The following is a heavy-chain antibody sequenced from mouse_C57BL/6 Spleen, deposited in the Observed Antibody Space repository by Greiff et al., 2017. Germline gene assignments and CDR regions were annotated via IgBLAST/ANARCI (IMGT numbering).Heavy chain of an antibody. V-gene: IGHV10-1*01. CDR3: GRQRLYYAMDY. Sequence: EVKLQESGGGLVQPKGSLKLSCAASGFSFNTYAMNWVRQAPGKGLEWVARIRSKSNNYATYYADSVKDRFTISRDDSESMLYLQMNNLKTEDTAMYYGGRQRLYYAMDYWGQGTSVTVSS. CDR1: GFSFNTYA. D-gene: IGHD3-2*02. CDR2: IRSKSNNYAT. J-gene: IGHJ4*01.